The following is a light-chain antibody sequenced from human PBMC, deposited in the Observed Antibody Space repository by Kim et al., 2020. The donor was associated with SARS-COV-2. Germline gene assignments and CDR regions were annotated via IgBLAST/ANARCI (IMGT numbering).Light chain of an antibody. V-gene: IGLV3-19*01. CDR3: NSRDSSGNHVV. CDR2: GKN. CDR1: SLRSYY. J-gene: IGLJ2*01. Sequence: SSELTQDPAVSVALGQTVRITCQGDSLRSYYASWYQQKSGQAPVLVIYGKNNRLSGIPDRFSGSSSGNTASLTITGAQAEDEADYYFNSRDSSGNHVVFG.